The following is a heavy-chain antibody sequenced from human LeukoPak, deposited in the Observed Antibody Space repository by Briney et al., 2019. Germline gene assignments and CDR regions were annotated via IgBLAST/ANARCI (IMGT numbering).Heavy chain of an antibody. D-gene: IGHD3-16*01. CDR1: GGSISSYY. Sequence: AETLSLTCTVSGGSISSYYWSWLRQPPGKGLEWVGYIYYSGSTNYNPSLKSRVTVSLDTSKNQFSLKLSSVTAADTAVYYCARAQPDSVWGSYPRFFDYWGQGTLVTVSS. CDR2: IYYSGST. J-gene: IGHJ4*02. V-gene: IGHV4-59*01. CDR3: ARAQPDSVWGSYPRFFDY.